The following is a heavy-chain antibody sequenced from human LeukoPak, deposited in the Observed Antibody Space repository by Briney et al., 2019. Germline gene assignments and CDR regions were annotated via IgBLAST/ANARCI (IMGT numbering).Heavy chain of an antibody. CDR2: IETTGST. CDR3: AVDDMGFDP. V-gene: IGHV4-4*07. CDR1: GVSKSTFY. D-gene: IGHD3-22*01. J-gene: IGHJ5*02. Sequence: SETLSLTCNVSGVSKSTFYMSWIRQPAGKGLEWIGRIETTGSTNYNPSLKSRVTMSVDTSKRHFSLRLTSVTAADAAVYYCAVDDMGFDPWGQGTLVTVSS.